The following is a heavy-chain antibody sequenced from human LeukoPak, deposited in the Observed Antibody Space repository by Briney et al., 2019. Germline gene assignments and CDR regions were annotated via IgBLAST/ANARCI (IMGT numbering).Heavy chain of an antibody. CDR3: AKGRGYCTGGSCYSDY. D-gene: IGHD2-15*01. J-gene: IGHJ4*02. V-gene: IGHV3-23*01. Sequence: GGSLRLSCTASGFTFSNYAMSGVRQAPGKGLEWVSTISGSGGSTYYADSVKGRFTISRDNSKNTLYLQMNSLRDEDTAIYYCAKGRGYCTGGSCYSDYWGQGTLVTVSS. CDR1: GFTFSNYA. CDR2: ISGSGGST.